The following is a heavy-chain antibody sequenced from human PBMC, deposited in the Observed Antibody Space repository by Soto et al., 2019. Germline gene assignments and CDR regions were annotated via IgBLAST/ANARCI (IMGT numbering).Heavy chain of an antibody. V-gene: IGHV5-51*01. J-gene: IGHJ6*02. CDR3: ARVSSSAPYYYGMDV. D-gene: IGHD6-19*01. Sequence: KGLEWMGIIYPGDSDTRYSPSFQGQVTISADTSISTAYMELSRLRSDDTAVYYCARVSSSAPYYYGMDVWGQGTTVTVSS. CDR2: IYPGDSDT.